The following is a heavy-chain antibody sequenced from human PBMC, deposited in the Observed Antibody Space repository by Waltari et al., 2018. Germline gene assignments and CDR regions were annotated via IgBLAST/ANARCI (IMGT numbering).Heavy chain of an antibody. CDR1: GYSFPAYW. CDR3: ARPPVPAATTDFDY. V-gene: IGHV5-51*01. CDR2: IYPRDSDT. Sequence: EVQLVQSGAEVKKPGASLKISCKGSGYSFPAYWIVWVRQMPGKGLEWMGIIYPRDSDTRYSPSFQGQVTISADKSISTAYLQWSSLKASDTAMYYCARPPVPAATTDFDYWGQGTLVTVSS. D-gene: IGHD2-2*01. J-gene: IGHJ4*02.